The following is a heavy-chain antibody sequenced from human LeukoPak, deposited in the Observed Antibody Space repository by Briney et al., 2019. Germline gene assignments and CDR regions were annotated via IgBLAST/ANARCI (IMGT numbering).Heavy chain of an antibody. CDR1: GGSISSYY. V-gene: IGHV4-59*08. D-gene: IGHD2-15*01. CDR2: MYYSGST. J-gene: IGHJ4*02. CDR3: VRSSTYHLFDD. Sequence: PSETVSLTCSVSGGSISSYYCSWIRQPPGKGLEWIGYMYYSGSTNYNPSLKSRVTISVDTSKNQFSLKLSSVTAADTAVYYCVRSSTYHLFDDWGQGTLVTVSS.